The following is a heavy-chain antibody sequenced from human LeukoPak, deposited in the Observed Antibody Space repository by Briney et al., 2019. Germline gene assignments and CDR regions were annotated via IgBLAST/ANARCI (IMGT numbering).Heavy chain of an antibody. D-gene: IGHD5-24*01. CDR3: AKERIEMPTNRFYYFDY. Sequence: SETLSLTCTVSGGSISSYYWSWIRQPPGKGLEWIGYIYYSGSTNYNPSLKSRVTMSVDTSKNQFSLKMSSVTAADTAVYYCAKERIEMPTNRFYYFDYWGQGTLVTVSS. J-gene: IGHJ4*02. CDR2: IYYSGST. CDR1: GGSISSYY. V-gene: IGHV4-59*12.